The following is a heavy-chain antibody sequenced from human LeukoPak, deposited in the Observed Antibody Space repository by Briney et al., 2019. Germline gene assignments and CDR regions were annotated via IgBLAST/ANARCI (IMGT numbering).Heavy chain of an antibody. V-gene: IGHV3-7*01. D-gene: IGHD2-15*01. CDR3: ARWGYCTGGSCYRYKQ. J-gene: IGHJ4*02. CDR2: IKQDGSEK. Sequence: GGSLRLSCAASGFTHSSYWMSWVRQAPGKGLEWVANIKQDGSEKYYVDSVRGRFTISRDNAKNSLDLQMNSLRAEDTAVYYCARWGYCTGGSCYRYKQWGQGTLVTVSS. CDR1: GFTHSSYW.